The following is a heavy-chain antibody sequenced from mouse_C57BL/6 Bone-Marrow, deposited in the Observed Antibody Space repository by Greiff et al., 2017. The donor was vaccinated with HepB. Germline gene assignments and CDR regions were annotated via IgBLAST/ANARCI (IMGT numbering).Heavy chain of an antibody. D-gene: IGHD1-1*01. J-gene: IGHJ1*03. CDR3: ARWNTTPRYWYFDV. CDR1: GYTFTSYW. CDR2: IDPSDSYT. V-gene: IGHV1-59*01. Sequence: VQLQQPGAELVRPGTSVKLSCKASGYTFTSYWMHWVKQRPGQGLEWIGVIDPSDSYTNYNQKFKGKATLTVDTSSSTAYMQLSSLTSEDSAVYYCARWNTTPRYWYFDVWGTGTTVTVSS.